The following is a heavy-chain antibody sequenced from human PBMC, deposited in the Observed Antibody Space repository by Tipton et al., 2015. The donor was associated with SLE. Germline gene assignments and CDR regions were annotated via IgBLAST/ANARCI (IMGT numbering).Heavy chain of an antibody. Sequence: TLSLTCTVSGDSISNYYWSWIRQTPGKGLEWIGYIYYSGSTNYNPSLQSRVTISVDTSKNQFSLKLSSVTAADTAVYYCAMGRGERDLIVPFSYWGQGTLVTVSS. D-gene: IGHD1-1*01. CDR3: AMGRGERDLIVPFSY. CDR1: GDSISNYY. V-gene: IGHV4-59*01. CDR2: IYYSGST. J-gene: IGHJ4*02.